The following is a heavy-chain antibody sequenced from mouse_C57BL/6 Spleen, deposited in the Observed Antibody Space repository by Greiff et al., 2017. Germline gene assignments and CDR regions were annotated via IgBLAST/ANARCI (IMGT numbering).Heavy chain of an antibody. V-gene: IGHV5-16*01. CDR3: ARDGGYRYFDV. CDR2: INYDGSST. CDR1: GFTFSDSY. J-gene: IGHJ1*03. Sequence: DVKLVESEGGLVQPGSSMKLSCTASGFTFSDSYMAWVRQVPEKGLEWVANINYDGSSTYYLDSLKSRFIISRDNAKNILYLQMSSLKSEDTATYYCARDGGYRYFDVWGTGTTVTVSS.